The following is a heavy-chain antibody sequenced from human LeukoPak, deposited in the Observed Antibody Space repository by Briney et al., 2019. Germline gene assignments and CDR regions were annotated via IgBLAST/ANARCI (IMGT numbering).Heavy chain of an antibody. Sequence: GESLKISCKGSGYIFTSYWIGWVRQMPGKGLEWMGIIYPGDSDTRYSPSFQGQVTISADKSISTAYLQWSSLKASDTAMYYCARRLYSSSWSDAFDIWGQGTMVTVSS. D-gene: IGHD6-13*01. CDR1: GYIFTSYW. J-gene: IGHJ3*02. CDR3: ARRLYSSSWSDAFDI. CDR2: IYPGDSDT. V-gene: IGHV5-51*01.